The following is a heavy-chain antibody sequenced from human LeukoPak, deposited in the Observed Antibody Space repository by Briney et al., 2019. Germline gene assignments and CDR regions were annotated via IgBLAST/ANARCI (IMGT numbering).Heavy chain of an antibody. CDR3: AKWGDIVVVPAAIQLDY. CDR1: GFTLSSYA. J-gene: IGHJ4*02. CDR2: ISGSGGST. D-gene: IGHD2-2*01. V-gene: IGHV3-23*01. Sequence: GGSLRLSCAASGFTLSSYAMSWVRQAPGKGLEWVSAISGSGGSTYYADSVKGRFTISRDNSKNTLYLQMNSLRAEDTAVYYCAKWGDIVVVPAAIQLDYWGQGTLVTVSS.